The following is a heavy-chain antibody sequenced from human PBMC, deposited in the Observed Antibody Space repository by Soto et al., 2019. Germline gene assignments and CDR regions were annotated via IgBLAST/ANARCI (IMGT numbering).Heavy chain of an antibody. CDR2: INPNGGST. V-gene: IGHV1-46*01. CDR1: GYTFTTYY. Sequence: QVQLVQSGAEVKRPGASVKVSCKASGYTFTTYYMHWVRQAPGQGLEWLGIINPNGGSTTYAPKFQERVTMTREMSTRTGSLELSSLRSEDTAVYYCARAGYCSGGTCFHGNCDYWGQGTLVTVSA. D-gene: IGHD2-15*01. J-gene: IGHJ4*02. CDR3: ARAGYCSGGTCFHGNCDY.